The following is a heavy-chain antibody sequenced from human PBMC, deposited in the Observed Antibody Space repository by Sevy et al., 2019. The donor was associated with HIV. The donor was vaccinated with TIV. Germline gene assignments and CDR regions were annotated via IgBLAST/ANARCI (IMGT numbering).Heavy chain of an antibody. Sequence: GGSLRLSCAASGFDFRRFSMHWVRQTPGKGLEWVTIISYDGYYKKYADSVKGRFTISRDNSKKPMDLQMNSLRPEDTAVYYCVRNEWFGGPLVRYFDYWGQGVLVTVSS. V-gene: IGHV3-30-3*01. D-gene: IGHD3-10*01. J-gene: IGHJ4*02. CDR1: GFDFRRFS. CDR2: ISYDGYYK. CDR3: VRNEWFGGPLVRYFDY.